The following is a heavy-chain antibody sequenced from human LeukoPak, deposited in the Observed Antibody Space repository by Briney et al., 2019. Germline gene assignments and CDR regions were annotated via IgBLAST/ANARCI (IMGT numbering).Heavy chain of an antibody. CDR2: TNQDGSEK. J-gene: IGHJ1*01. CDR3: ARELVVGPAEYFQD. V-gene: IGHV3-7*01. D-gene: IGHD2-8*02. Sequence: GGSLRLSCVASGLTFRNYWMSWVRQAPGKGLEWVANTNQDGSEKYYVNSVKGRFTISRDNAKTTLYLQMNSLRAEDTAVYYCARELVVGPAEYFQDWGQGTLVTVSS. CDR1: GLTFRNYW.